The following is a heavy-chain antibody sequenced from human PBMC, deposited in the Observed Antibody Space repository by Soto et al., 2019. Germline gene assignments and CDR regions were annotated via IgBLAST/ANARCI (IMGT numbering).Heavy chain of an antibody. D-gene: IGHD6-19*01. CDR2: IWFDGSYK. Sequence: QVQLVESGGGVVQPGRSLRLSCAASGFIFTSYGMHWVRQAPGKGLEWVAVIWFDGSYKYYADSVKGRFTISRDNSKNSLYLEMNSLGAEDRAVYYCARDVRSGGWYSHFWGPGAHVTVSS. J-gene: IGHJ4*02. CDR1: GFIFTSYG. CDR3: ARDVRSGGWYSHF. V-gene: IGHV3-33*01.